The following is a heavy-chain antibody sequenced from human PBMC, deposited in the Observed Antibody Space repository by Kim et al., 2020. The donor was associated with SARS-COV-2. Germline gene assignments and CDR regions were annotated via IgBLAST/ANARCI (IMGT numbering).Heavy chain of an antibody. J-gene: IGHJ4*02. D-gene: IGHD7-27*01. V-gene: IGHV3-30*01. Sequence: YYADSVKGRFTISRDNSKNTLYLQMNSLRAEDTAVYYCARGGQNWAGLDYWGQGTLVTVSS. CDR3: ARGGQNWAGLDY.